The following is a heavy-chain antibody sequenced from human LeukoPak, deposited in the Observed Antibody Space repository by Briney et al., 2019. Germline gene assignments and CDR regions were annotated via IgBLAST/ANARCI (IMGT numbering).Heavy chain of an antibody. CDR2: IKQDGSEK. V-gene: IGHV3-7*01. D-gene: IGHD2-8*01. CDR3: ARMGSYCTNGVCYSSIDY. CDR1: GFTFSSYW. Sequence: GGSLRLSCAASGFTFSSYWMSWVRQAPGKGLEWVANIKQDGSEKYYVDSVKGRFTISRDNAKNSLYLQMNSLRAEDTAVYYCARMGSYCTNGVCYSSIDYWGQGTLVTVSS. J-gene: IGHJ4*02.